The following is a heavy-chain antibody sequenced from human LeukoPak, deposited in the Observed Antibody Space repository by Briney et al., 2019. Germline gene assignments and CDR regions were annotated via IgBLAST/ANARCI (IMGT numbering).Heavy chain of an antibody. Sequence: SETLSLTCTVSGYSISSGYYWGWIRQPPGKGLEWTGSIYHSGSTYYNPSLKSRVTISVDTSKNQFSLKLSSVTAADTAVYYCARDRGDYSYWGQGTLVTVSS. CDR1: GYSISSGYY. V-gene: IGHV4-38-2*02. D-gene: IGHD2-21*02. CDR2: IYHSGST. CDR3: ARDRGDYSY. J-gene: IGHJ4*02.